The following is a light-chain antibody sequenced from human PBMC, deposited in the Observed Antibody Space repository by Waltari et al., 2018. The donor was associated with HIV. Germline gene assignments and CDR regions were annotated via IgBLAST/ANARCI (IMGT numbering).Light chain of an antibody. CDR2: GAS. V-gene: IGKV3-11*01. CDR1: QSVSSY. Sequence: EIVLTQSPVTLSFSPGERATLSCRASQSVSSYLAWYQHKPGQAPRTLIYGASSRATGIPARFSGSGSGTDFTLTISSLEPGDFGVYYCQQRGNWPITFGQGTRLEIK. CDR3: QQRGNWPIT. J-gene: IGKJ5*01.